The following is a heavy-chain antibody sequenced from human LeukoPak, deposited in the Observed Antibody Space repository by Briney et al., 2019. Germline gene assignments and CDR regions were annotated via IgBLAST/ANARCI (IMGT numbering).Heavy chain of an antibody. CDR3: ARGLARKGGIAAVWVWFDP. CDR2: ISACNGNT. CDR1: GYTFTSYG. Sequence: ASVKVSCKASGYTFTSYGISWVRQAPGQGLEWMGWISACNGNTNYAQNLQGRVTMTTDTSTSTAYMELRSLRSDDTAVYCCARGLARKGGIAAVWVWFDPWGQGTLVTVSS. J-gene: IGHJ5*02. V-gene: IGHV1-18*01. D-gene: IGHD6-13*01.